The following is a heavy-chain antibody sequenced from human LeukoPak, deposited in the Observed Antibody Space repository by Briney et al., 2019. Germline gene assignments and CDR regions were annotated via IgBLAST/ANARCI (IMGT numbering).Heavy chain of an antibody. D-gene: IGHD6-19*01. Sequence: GGSLRLSCAASGFTFSSYAMSWVRQAPGRGLEWVSAISGSGGSTYYADSVKGRFTISRDNSKNTLYLQMNSLRAEDTAVYYCAKDPKLGGEWLVPVYWGQGTLVTVSS. CDR2: ISGSGGST. J-gene: IGHJ4*02. CDR3: AKDPKLGGEWLVPVY. CDR1: GFTFSSYA. V-gene: IGHV3-23*01.